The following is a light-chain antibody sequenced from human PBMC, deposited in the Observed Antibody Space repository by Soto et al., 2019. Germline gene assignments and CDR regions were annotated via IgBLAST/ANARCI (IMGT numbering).Light chain of an antibody. CDR3: QTWGSGIPWV. J-gene: IGLJ3*02. CDR2: INSDGSH. Sequence: QPVLTQSPSASASLGAWVKLTCTLSSGHSSYAIAWHQQQPEKGPRYLMKINSDGSHSKGDGIPDRFSGSSSGTERYLTISSLQSEDEADYYCQTWGSGIPWVFGGGTKLTVL. V-gene: IGLV4-69*01. CDR1: SGHSSYA.